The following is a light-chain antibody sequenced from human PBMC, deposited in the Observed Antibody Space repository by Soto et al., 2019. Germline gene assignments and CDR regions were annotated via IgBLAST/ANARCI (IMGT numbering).Light chain of an antibody. CDR3: QQYNNWHFT. J-gene: IGKJ3*01. Sequence: EIVMTQSPATLSVSPGERATLSCRASQSVGNNLAWYQQKPGQAPRLLIYGASTRATVIPARFSGSGSGTDFTLTIIILQSEDFAVYYCQQYNNWHFTFGPGTKVAIK. CDR2: GAS. CDR1: QSVGNN. V-gene: IGKV3-15*01.